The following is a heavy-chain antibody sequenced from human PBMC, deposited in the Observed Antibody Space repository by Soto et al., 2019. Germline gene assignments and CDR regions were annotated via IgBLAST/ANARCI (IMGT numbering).Heavy chain of an antibody. CDR2: IGPESGAT. V-gene: IGHV1-2*02. CDR3: GRGRSGQMVVFY. J-gene: IGHJ4*02. D-gene: IGHD1-26*01. Sequence: GASVVSCKASGYTFTGHYIHWVRQAPEQGPEWMGEIGPESGATRYAQRFQGRVTMTRDMSITTVYMELNNLSPDDTAVYYCGRGRSGQMVVFYWGQGTPVTVSS. CDR1: GYTFTGHY.